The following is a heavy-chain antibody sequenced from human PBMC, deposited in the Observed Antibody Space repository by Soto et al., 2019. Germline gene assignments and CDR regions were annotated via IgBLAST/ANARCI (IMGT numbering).Heavy chain of an antibody. CDR1: GGSFSGYY. J-gene: IGHJ6*02. Sequence: SETLSLTCAVYGGSFSGYYWSWIRQPPGKGLERIGEINHSGSTNYNPSLKSRVTISVDTSKNQFSLKLSSVTAADTAVYYFARVPPYSSSWYLYYYYGMDVWGQGTTVTVSS. D-gene: IGHD6-13*01. CDR3: ARVPPYSSSWYLYYYYGMDV. V-gene: IGHV4-34*01. CDR2: INHSGST.